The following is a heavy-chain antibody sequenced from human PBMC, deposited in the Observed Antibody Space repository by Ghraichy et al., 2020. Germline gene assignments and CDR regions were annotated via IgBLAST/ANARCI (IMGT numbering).Heavy chain of an antibody. CDR3: AKDQGDGSGSYYSFLGNFDY. D-gene: IGHD3-10*01. CDR2: ISGSGGST. J-gene: IGHJ4*02. V-gene: IGHV3-23*01. CDR1: GFTFSSYA. Sequence: GESLNISCAASGFTFSSYAMSWVRQAPGKGLEWVSAISGSGGSTYYADSVKGRFTISRDNSKNTLYLQMNSLRAEDTAVYYCAKDQGDGSGSYYSFLGNFDYWGQGTLVTVSS.